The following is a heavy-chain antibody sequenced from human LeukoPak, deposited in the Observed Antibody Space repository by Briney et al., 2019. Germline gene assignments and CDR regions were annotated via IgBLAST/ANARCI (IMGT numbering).Heavy chain of an antibody. V-gene: IGHV1-18*01. CDR3: ARVQGTGTHVGWFDP. CDR1: GYTFTSYG. J-gene: IGHJ5*02. D-gene: IGHD1-1*01. Sequence: ASVKVSCKASGYTFTSYGISWVRQAPGQGLEWMGWISAYNGNTNYAQKLQGRVTMTTDTSTSTAYMELRSLRSDDTAVYYCARVQGTGTHVGWFDPWGQGTLVTVSS. CDR2: ISAYNGNT.